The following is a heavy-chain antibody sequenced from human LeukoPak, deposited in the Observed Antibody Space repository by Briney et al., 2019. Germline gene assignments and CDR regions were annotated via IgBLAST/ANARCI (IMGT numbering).Heavy chain of an antibody. V-gene: IGHV1-69*05. D-gene: IGHD3-22*01. J-gene: IGHJ6*03. Sequence: GSSVKVSCKASGGTFSSYAISWVRQASGQGLEWMEGIIPIFGTANYAQKFQGRVTITTDESTSTAYMELSSLRSEDTAVYYCARGYYDSSGYYSLYYYYYMDVWGKGTTVTVSS. CDR1: GGTFSSYA. CDR2: IIPIFGTA. CDR3: ARGYYDSSGYYSLYYYYYMDV.